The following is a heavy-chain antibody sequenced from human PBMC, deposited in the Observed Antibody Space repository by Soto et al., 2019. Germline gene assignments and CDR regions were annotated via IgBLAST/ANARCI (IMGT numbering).Heavy chain of an antibody. V-gene: IGHV4-59*08. Sequence: SETLSLTCAVYGGSFSGYYWSWIRQPPGKGLEWIGYIYYSGSTNYNPSLKSRVTISVDTSKSQFSLKLNSVTAADTAVYYCARLEELRNYFDYWGQGTLVTVSS. CDR1: GGSFSGYY. D-gene: IGHD7-27*01. CDR2: IYYSGST. J-gene: IGHJ4*02. CDR3: ARLEELRNYFDY.